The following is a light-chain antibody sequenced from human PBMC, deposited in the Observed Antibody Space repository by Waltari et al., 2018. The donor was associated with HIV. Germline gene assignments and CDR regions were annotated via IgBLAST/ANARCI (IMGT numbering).Light chain of an antibody. J-gene: IGKJ1*01. CDR2: GAS. CDR1: QSVTSN. CDR3: QQYNNWPWT. V-gene: IGKV3-15*01. Sequence: EIVMTQSPATLSVSPGERATLSCRASQSVTSNLAWYQQKPGQAPRLLMYGASTRATGVPARFSGSGSGAEFTLTISSLQSEDFAVYDCQQYNNWPWTFGQGTKVEIK.